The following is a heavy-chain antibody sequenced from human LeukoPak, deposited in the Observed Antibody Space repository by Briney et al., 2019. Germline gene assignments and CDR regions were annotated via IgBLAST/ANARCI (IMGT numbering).Heavy chain of an antibody. J-gene: IGHJ4*02. CDR3: ARDRGYYGSGRFDY. Sequence: SETLSLTCTVSGGSISSSSYYWGWIRQPPGKGLEWIGSIYYSGSTYYNPSLKSRVTISVDTSKNQFSLKLSSVTAADTAVYYCARDRGYYGSGRFDYWGQGTLVTVSS. CDR2: IYYSGST. CDR1: GGSISSSSYY. D-gene: IGHD3-10*01. V-gene: IGHV4-39*07.